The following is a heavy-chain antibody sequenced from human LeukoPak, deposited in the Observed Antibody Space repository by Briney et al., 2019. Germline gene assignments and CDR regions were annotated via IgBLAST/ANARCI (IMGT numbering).Heavy chain of an antibody. J-gene: IGHJ6*03. CDR1: GFTFSSYE. Sequence: GGSLRLSCAASGFTFSSYEMNWVRQAPGKGLEWVSSISSTGGTTYYADSVKGRFTISRDNSNNTLYLQMHSLRAEDTAVYYCAKRGWLYYLDVWGKGTTVTVSS. CDR3: AKRGWLYYLDV. V-gene: IGHV3-48*03. D-gene: IGHD6-19*01. CDR2: ISSTGGTT.